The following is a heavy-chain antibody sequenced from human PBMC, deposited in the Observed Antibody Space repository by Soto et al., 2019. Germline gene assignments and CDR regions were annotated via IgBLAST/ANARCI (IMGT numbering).Heavy chain of an antibody. CDR2: IYNSGST. Sequence: QVQLQESGPGLVKASQTLSLTCTVSGGSISSGGYYWSWIRQHPGKGLEWIGYIYNSGSTYYNPSPKARVTISADTAKNPFPLKLSSLTAADTAVSYCARDPAPWGQGTLVTVSP. J-gene: IGHJ5*02. V-gene: IGHV4-31*03. CDR3: ARDPAP. CDR1: GGSISSGGYY.